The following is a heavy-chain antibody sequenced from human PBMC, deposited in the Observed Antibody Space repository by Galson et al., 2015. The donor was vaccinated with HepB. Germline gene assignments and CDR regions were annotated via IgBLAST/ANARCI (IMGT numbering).Heavy chain of an antibody. V-gene: IGHV3-66*02. CDR1: GFTVSSNY. CDR2: IYSGGST. J-gene: IGHJ3*02. CDR3: ARATSLDAFDI. Sequence: SLRLSCAASGFTVSSNYMSWVRQAPGKGLEWVSVIYSGGSTYYADSVKGRFTISRDNSKNTLYLQMNSLRAEDTAVYYCARATSLDAFDIWGQGTMVTVSS.